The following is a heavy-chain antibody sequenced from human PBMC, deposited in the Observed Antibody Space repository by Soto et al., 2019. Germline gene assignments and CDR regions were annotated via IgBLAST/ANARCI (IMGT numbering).Heavy chain of an antibody. D-gene: IGHD6-6*01. CDR3: ARRARPDFYYMDV. J-gene: IGHJ6*03. V-gene: IGHV3-64*01. CDR1: GFTISDCA. CDR2: ISSNGVGT. Sequence: PGGSLRLSCAASGFTISDCAMDWIRQAQGKGLEYVSGISSNGVGTYYANSVQGRFTISRDNSRNTVYLQMGSLRPEDMAVYYCARRARPDFYYMDVWGKGTTVTVSS.